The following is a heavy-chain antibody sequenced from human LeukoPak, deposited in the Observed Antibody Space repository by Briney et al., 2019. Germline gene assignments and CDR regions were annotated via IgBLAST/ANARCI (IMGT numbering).Heavy chain of an antibody. Sequence: ASLKVSCKASGYTFTGPYIHWMRQAPGQGLEWMGWINPYTGGTKYAQKFQGRVNVTRDTSTNTAYMELSGLRPDDTAAYYCARVEYCTKGVCINFDLWGQGTLVTVSS. CDR1: GYTFTGPY. V-gene: IGHV1-2*02. D-gene: IGHD2-8*01. CDR2: INPYTGGT. CDR3: ARVEYCTKGVCINFDL. J-gene: IGHJ4*02.